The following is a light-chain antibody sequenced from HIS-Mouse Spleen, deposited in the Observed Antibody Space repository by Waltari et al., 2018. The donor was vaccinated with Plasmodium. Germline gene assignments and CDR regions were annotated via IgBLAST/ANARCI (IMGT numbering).Light chain of an antibody. V-gene: IGLV2-11*01. CDR1: SSDVGGYHY. CDR3: CSYAGSYTYV. J-gene: IGLJ1*01. Sequence: QSALTQPRSVSGSPGQSVTISCTGTSSDVGGYHYVSWYQQHPGKAPKLMIYDVSKRRSGVPDRFSGSKSVNTASLTISGLQAEDEAEYYCCSYAGSYTYVVGTGTKVTVL. CDR2: DVS.